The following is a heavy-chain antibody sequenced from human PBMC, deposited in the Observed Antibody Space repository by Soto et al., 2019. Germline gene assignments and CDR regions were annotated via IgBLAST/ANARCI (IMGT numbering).Heavy chain of an antibody. J-gene: IGHJ6*02. V-gene: IGHV4-34*01. CDR2: INHSGST. Sequence: SETLSLTYPVYGGDFSGSYSRWSWIRQPPGKGLEWIGEINHSGSTNYNPSLKSRVTISVDTSKNQFSLKVSSVTAADTAVYYCARGKTVTATFYYYYATDVWGQGTTVT. D-gene: IGHD2-21*02. CDR3: ARGKTVTATFYYYYATDV. CDR1: GGDFSGSY.